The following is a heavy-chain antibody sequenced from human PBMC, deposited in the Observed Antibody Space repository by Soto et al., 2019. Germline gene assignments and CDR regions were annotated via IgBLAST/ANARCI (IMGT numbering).Heavy chain of an antibody. Sequence: ASVKVSCKASGYTFTSYGISWVRQAPGQVLEWMGWISAYNGNTNYAQKLQGRVTMTTDTSTSTAYMELRSLRSDDTAVYYCARDRGIVGATVYYGMDVWGQGTTVTVSS. V-gene: IGHV1-18*01. CDR1: GYTFTSYG. CDR3: ARDRGIVGATVYYGMDV. CDR2: ISAYNGNT. D-gene: IGHD1-26*01. J-gene: IGHJ6*02.